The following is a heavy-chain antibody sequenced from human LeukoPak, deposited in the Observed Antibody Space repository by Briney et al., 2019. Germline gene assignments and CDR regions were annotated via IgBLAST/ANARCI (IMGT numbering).Heavy chain of an antibody. CDR1: GDTFTSYG. V-gene: IGHV1-18*01. J-gene: IGHJ4*02. CDR2: ISAYNGNT. D-gene: IGHD3-3*01. Sequence: GASVKVSCKASGDTFTSYGISWVRQAPGQGLEWMGWISAYNGNTNYAQKLQGRVTMTTDTSTSTAYMGLRSLSSDDTAVYYCARYRPRFWSGYYTLGPFDYWGQGTLVTVSS. CDR3: ARYRPRFWSGYYTLGPFDY.